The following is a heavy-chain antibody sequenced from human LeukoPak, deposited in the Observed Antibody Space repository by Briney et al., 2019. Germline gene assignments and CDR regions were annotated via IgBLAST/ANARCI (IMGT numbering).Heavy chain of an antibody. V-gene: IGHV4-61*02. CDR1: GGSISSGSYY. D-gene: IGHD6-19*01. Sequence: SQTLSLTCTVSGGSISSGSYYWSWIRQPAGKGLEWIGRIYTSGSTNYNPSLKSRVTISVDTSKNQFSLKLSSVTAADTAVYYCAREDYERYSSGWFYYFDYWGQGTLVTVSS. CDR2: IYTSGST. CDR3: AREDYERYSSGWFYYFDY. J-gene: IGHJ4*02.